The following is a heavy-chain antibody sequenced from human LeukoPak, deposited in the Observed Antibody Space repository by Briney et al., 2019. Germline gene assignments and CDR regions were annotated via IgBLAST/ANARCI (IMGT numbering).Heavy chain of an antibody. V-gene: IGHV3-7*01. CDR3: ARDARGAARSYYYYYMDV. J-gene: IGHJ6*03. CDR2: IKQDGSEK. CDR1: GFTFSSYW. Sequence: GGSLRLSCAASGFTFSSYWMSWVRQAPGKGLEWVANIKQDGSEKYYVDSVKGRFTISRDNAKNSLYLQMNSLRAEDTAVYYCARDARGAARSYYYYYMDVWGKGTTVTVSS. D-gene: IGHD6-6*01.